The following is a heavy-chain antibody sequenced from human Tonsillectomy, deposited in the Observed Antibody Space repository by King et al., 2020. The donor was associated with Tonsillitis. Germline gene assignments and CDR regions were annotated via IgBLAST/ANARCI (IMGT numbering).Heavy chain of an antibody. J-gene: IGHJ4*02. Sequence: QLQESGPGLVKPSETLSLTCTVSGGSISSSSYYWGWIRQPPGKGLEWIGSIYYSGSTYYNPSLKSRVTISVDTSKNQFSLKLISVTAADTAVYYCARGGDYGDYLDYWGQGTLVTVSS. D-gene: IGHD4-17*01. CDR3: ARGGDYGDYLDY. V-gene: IGHV4-39*01. CDR2: IYYSGST. CDR1: GGSISSSSYY.